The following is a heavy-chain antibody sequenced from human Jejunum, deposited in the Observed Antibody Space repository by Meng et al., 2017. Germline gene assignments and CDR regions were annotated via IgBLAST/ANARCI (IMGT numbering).Heavy chain of an antibody. J-gene: IGHJ4*02. CDR1: GDSISSTNG. D-gene: IGHD5-12*01. Sequence: QVHLQESGPGLVKPSGTLSLTCEVSGDSISSTNGWDWLRQPPGKGLEWIGEIYHSGRTNFNPSLESRVTISVDESKNQFSLTLNSVTAADTAVYYCARGVGDIRVGFDYWGQGILVTVSS. CDR3: ARGVGDIRVGFDY. CDR2: IYHSGRT. V-gene: IGHV4-4*02.